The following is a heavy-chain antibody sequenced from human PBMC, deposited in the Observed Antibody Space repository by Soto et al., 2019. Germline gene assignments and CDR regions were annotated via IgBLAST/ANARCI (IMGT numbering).Heavy chain of an antibody. CDR3: ARHGARAPNWGFGDAFDI. J-gene: IGHJ3*02. CDR1: GGSISSYY. Sequence: SETLSLTCTVSGGSISSYYWSWIRQPPGKGLEWIGYIYYSGSTNYNPSLKSRVTISVDTSKNQFSLKLSSVTAADTAVYYCARHGARAPNWGFGDAFDIWGQGTMVTVSS. V-gene: IGHV4-59*08. CDR2: IYYSGST. D-gene: IGHD7-27*01.